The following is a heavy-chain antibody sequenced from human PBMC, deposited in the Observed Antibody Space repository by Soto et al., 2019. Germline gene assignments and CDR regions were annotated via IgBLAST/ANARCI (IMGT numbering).Heavy chain of an antibody. CDR3: GRGVGESYSMAFDI. J-gene: IGHJ3*02. CDR1: GYTFTSYD. Sequence: QVQLVQSGAEVKKPGASVKVSCKASGYTFTSYDINWVRQATGQGLEWMGWMKPNSGNTGYAQKFQGRVTMTRNTSTSTAYMELSSLRSEATAVYYCGRGVGESYSMAFDIWGQGTMGTVSS. D-gene: IGHD1-26*01. CDR2: MKPNSGNT. V-gene: IGHV1-8*01.